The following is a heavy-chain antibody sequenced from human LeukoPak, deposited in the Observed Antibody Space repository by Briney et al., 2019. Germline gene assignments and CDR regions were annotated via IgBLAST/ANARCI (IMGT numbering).Heavy chain of an antibody. J-gene: IGHJ4*02. CDR1: GFTFSDYY. CDR3: ARDDYVWGSYRLIDY. Sequence: GGSLRLSCAASGFTFSDYYMSWIRQAPGKGLEWVSYISSSGSTIYYADSVKGRFTISRDNAKNSLYLQMNSLRAEDTAVYYCARDDYVWGSYRLIDYWGQGTLVTVSS. CDR2: ISSSGSTI. V-gene: IGHV3-11*04. D-gene: IGHD3-16*02.